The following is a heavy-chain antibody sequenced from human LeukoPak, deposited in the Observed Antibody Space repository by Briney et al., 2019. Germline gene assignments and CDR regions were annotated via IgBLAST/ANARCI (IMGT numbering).Heavy chain of an antibody. D-gene: IGHD3-10*01. V-gene: IGHV3-23*01. Sequence: SGGSLRLSCAASGFTFSSYAMNWVRQAPGKGLEWVSAISGSGGSTYYADSVKGRFTISRDNSKNTLYLQMNSLRAEDTAVYYCAKVMVRGVTTSNFDYWGQGTLVTVSS. CDR2: ISGSGGST. J-gene: IGHJ4*02. CDR1: GFTFSSYA. CDR3: AKVMVRGVTTSNFDY.